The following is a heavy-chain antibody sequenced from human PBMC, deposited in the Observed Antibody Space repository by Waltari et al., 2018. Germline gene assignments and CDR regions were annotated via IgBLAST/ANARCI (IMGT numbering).Heavy chain of an antibody. Sequence: QVQLVQSGAEVKTPGSSVKVSCKASGGTFSSYTISWVRQAPGQGLEWMGRIIPILGIANYAQKFQGRVTITADKSTRTAYMELSSLRSEDTAVYYCARGNYYDSSGYFGRMDVWGQGTTVTVSS. CDR2: IIPILGIA. J-gene: IGHJ6*02. CDR3: ARGNYYDSSGYFGRMDV. D-gene: IGHD3-22*01. CDR1: GGTFSSYT. V-gene: IGHV1-69*02.